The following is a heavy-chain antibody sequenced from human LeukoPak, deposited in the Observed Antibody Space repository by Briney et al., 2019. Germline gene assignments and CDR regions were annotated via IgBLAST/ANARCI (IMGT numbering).Heavy chain of an antibody. CDR2: IYYSGST. Sequence: PSETLSLTCTVSGDSISSYYWSWIRQPPGKGLEWIGYIYYSGSTNYNPSLKSRVTISVDTSKNQFSLKLSSVTAADTAVYYCARHRYYDILTGPFDYWGQGTLVTVSS. V-gene: IGHV4-59*08. J-gene: IGHJ4*02. CDR1: GDSISSYY. CDR3: ARHRYYDILTGPFDY. D-gene: IGHD3-9*01.